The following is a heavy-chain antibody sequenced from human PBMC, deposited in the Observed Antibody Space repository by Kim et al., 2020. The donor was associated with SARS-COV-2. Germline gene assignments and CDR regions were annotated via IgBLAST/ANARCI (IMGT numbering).Heavy chain of an antibody. V-gene: IGHV3-48*02. J-gene: IGHJ4*02. D-gene: IGHD6-6*01. CDR1: GFTFSNYS. Sequence: GSLRLSCAASGFTFSNYSMNWVRQAPGKGLEWVSYISSSSKNRYYADSVKGRFTISRDDAKNSLYLQMNSLRDEDSAVYYCARDTTSSSDPLDYWGQGTLVTVSS. CDR3: ARDTTSSSDPLDY. CDR2: ISSSSKNR.